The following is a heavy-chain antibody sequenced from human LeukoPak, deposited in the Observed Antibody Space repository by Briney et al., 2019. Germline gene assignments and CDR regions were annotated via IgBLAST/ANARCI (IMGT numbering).Heavy chain of an antibody. V-gene: IGHV4-61*02. Sequence: SQTLSLTCTVSGGSISSGSYYWSWIRQPAGKGLEWIGRIYTSGSTNYNPSLKSRVTISVDTSKNQFSLKLSSVTAADTAVYYCAVEWATVTTGGHWFDPWGQGTLVTVSS. D-gene: IGHD4-17*01. CDR1: GGSISSGSYY. CDR3: AVEWATVTTGGHWFDP. J-gene: IGHJ5*02. CDR2: IYTSGST.